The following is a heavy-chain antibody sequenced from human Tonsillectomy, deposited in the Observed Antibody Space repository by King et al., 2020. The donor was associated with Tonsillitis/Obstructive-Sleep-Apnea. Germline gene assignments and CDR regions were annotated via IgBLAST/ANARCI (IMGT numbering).Heavy chain of an antibody. CDR2: ISSSSSYT. J-gene: IGHJ4*02. V-gene: IGHV3-11*05. CDR3: ARVQPGGDSSSSYFDY. Sequence: VQLVESGGGLVKPGGSLRLSCAASGFTFSDYYMSWIRQAPGKGLEWVPYISSSSSYTNYADSVKGRFTISRDNAKNSLYLQMNSLRAEDTAVYYCARVQPGGDSSSSYFDYWGQGTLVTVSS. CDR1: GFTFSDYY. D-gene: IGHD2-21*01.